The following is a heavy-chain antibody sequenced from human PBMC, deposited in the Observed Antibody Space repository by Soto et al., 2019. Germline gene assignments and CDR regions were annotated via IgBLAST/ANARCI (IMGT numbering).Heavy chain of an antibody. J-gene: IGHJ4*02. D-gene: IGHD2-8*01. Sequence: SEPLSLTCTVAGTSISSYYWSWIRQPPGKGLEWIANIHYSGTTNYNPSLASRVTLSVDTSKNQFSLKMTSVTAADRAMYFCARYNSYAIDYWGRGPLVPFAS. V-gene: IGHV4-59*01. CDR2: IHYSGTT. CDR1: GTSISSYY. CDR3: ARYNSYAIDY.